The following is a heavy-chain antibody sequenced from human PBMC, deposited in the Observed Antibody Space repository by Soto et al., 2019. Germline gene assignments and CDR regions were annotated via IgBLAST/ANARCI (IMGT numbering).Heavy chain of an antibody. CDR2: IYPGDSDT. Sequence: PGESLKISCKGSGYSFTDYWIGWVRQMPGTGLEWMGIIYPGDSDTRYSPSFQGQVTISADKSITTAHLQWRSLKASDTAMYYCARLARGPYYNDYTVHPPDYWGQGTLVTVSS. CDR3: ARLARGPYYNDYTVHPPDY. J-gene: IGHJ4*02. V-gene: IGHV5-51*01. D-gene: IGHD3-16*01. CDR1: GYSFTDYW.